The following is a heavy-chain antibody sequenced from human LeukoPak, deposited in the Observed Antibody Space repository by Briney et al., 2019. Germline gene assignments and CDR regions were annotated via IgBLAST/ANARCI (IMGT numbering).Heavy chain of an antibody. V-gene: IGHV1-3*01. CDR2: INAGNGNT. CDR1: GYTFTSYA. Sequence: GPVKVSCKASGYTFTSYAMHWVRQAPGQRLEWMGWINAGNGNTKYSQKFQGRVTITRDTSASTAYMELSSLRSDDTAVYYCARGIYFDYWGQGTLVTVSS. J-gene: IGHJ4*02. CDR3: ARGIYFDY.